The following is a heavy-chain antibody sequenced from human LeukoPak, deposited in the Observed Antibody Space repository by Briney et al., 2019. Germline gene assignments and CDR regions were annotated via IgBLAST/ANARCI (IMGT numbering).Heavy chain of an antibody. CDR1: GFTFNNYA. D-gene: IGHD6-19*01. CDR3: GKTTVGYSSGRYPGWPVDY. J-gene: IGHJ4*02. Sequence: GGSLRLSCAASGFTFNNYAMYWVRQAPGKGLEWVSGIFGSGDNAHYADSVKGRFTISRDNSKNTVYLQMASLRVEDTAVYYCGKTTVGYSSGRYPGWPVDYWGQGILVTVSS. V-gene: IGHV3-23*01. CDR2: IFGSGDNA.